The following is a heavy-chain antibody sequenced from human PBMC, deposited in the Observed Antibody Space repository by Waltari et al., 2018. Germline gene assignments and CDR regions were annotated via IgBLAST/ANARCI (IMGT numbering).Heavy chain of an antibody. Sequence: QVQLQESGPGLVKPSGTLSLTCAVSGRSISSRNWWMWVRQPPGKGLEWIGEIYHSGSTNYNPSLKSRVTISVDKSKNQFSLKLSSVTAADTAVYYCARYCSGGSCYSIDAFDIWGQGTMVTVSS. D-gene: IGHD2-15*01. J-gene: IGHJ3*02. V-gene: IGHV4-4*02. CDR1: GRSISSRNW. CDR2: IYHSGST. CDR3: ARYCSGGSCYSIDAFDI.